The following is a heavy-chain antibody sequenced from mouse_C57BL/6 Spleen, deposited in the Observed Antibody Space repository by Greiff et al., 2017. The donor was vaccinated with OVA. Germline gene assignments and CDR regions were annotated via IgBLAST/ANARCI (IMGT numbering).Heavy chain of an antibody. J-gene: IGHJ3*01. CDR3: ARENYYGSSSFAY. CDR2: IWRGGGT. D-gene: IGHD1-1*01. V-gene: IGHV2-2*01. CDR1: GFSFTSYG. Sequence: VQLQQSGPGLVQPSQSLSITCTVSGFSFTSYGVHWVRQSPGKGLEWMGEIWRGGGTDYNAAFISRLSSSKDNSKCHVFLKRNSLQADDTAIYYCARENYYGSSSFAYWGQGTLVTVSA.